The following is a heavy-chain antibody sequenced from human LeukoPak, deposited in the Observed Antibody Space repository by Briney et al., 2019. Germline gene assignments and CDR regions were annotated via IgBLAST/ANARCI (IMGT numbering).Heavy chain of an antibody. J-gene: IGHJ4*02. CDR1: KFTFSNYG. D-gene: IGHD5-12*01. CDR3: ARYSGYEDPPRDTLFDY. Sequence: QPGGSLRLSCAASKFTFSNYGMNWVRQAPGKGLEWVSSISSSSSYIYYAESVKGRFTISRDNAKNSLYLQMNSLRAEDTAVYYCARYSGYEDPPRDTLFDYWGQGTLVTVSS. CDR2: ISSSSSYI. V-gene: IGHV3-21*01.